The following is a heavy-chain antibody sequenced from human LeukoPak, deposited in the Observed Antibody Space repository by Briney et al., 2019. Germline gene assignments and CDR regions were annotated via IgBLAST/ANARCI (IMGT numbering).Heavy chain of an antibody. CDR1: GYTFTSYG. J-gene: IGHJ3*02. CDR3: ARDSGYCSGGSCFTGLDAFDI. Sequence: ASVKVSCKASGYTFTSYGISWVQQAPGQGLEWMGWISAYNGNTNYAQKLQGRVTMTTDTSTSTAYMELRSLRSDDTAVYYCARDSGYCSGGSCFTGLDAFDIWGQGTMVTVSS. CDR2: ISAYNGNT. V-gene: IGHV1-18*01. D-gene: IGHD2-15*01.